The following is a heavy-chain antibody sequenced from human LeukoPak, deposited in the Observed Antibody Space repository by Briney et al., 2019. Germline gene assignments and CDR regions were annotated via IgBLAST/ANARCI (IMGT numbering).Heavy chain of an antibody. CDR3: AGGLLDYYDSSGYYYPY. Sequence: SQTLSLTCTVSGGSISSGDYYWSWIRQPPGKGLEWIGYIYYSGSTYYNPSLKSRVTISVDTSKNQFSLKLSSVTTADTAVYYCAGGLLDYYDSSGYYYPYWGQGTLVTVSS. J-gene: IGHJ4*02. V-gene: IGHV4-30-4*08. CDR1: GGSISSGDYY. CDR2: IYYSGST. D-gene: IGHD3-22*01.